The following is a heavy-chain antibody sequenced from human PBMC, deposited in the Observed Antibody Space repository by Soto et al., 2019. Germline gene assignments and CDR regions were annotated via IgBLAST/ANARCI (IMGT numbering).Heavy chain of an antibody. Sequence: GGSRRLSCAASGFTFSSYAMSWVRPAPGKGLEWVSAISGSGGSTYYADSVKGRFTISRDNSKNTLYLQMNSLRAEDTAVYYCGNGPSYGCSRDPSYFDYRCQGTLGTVS. V-gene: IGHV3-23*01. CDR1: GFTFSSYA. D-gene: IGHD2-8*01. CDR3: GNGPSYGCSRDPSYFDY. CDR2: ISGSGGST. J-gene: IGHJ4*02.